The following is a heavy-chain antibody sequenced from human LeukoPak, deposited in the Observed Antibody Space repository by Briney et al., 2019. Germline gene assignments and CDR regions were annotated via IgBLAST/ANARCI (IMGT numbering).Heavy chain of an antibody. D-gene: IGHD3-10*01. CDR2: IYYSGST. Sequence: PSETLSLTCTVSGDSISNYYWSWFRQPPGKGLEWIGYIYYSGSTNYNPSLRSRVTISLDTSKNQFSLKLSSVTAADTAVYYCAKASGVRAFDWFDPWGQGTLVTVSS. J-gene: IGHJ5*02. CDR1: GDSISNYY. CDR3: AKASGVRAFDWFDP. V-gene: IGHV4-59*01.